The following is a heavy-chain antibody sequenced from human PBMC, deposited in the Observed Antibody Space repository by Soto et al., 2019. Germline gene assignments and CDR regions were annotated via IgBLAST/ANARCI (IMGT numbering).Heavy chain of an antibody. CDR3: ARAYLGRLPRRADYYYALDV. D-gene: IGHD1-26*01. J-gene: IGHJ6*02. Sequence: GSLRLSCAASGFTFSNYAMHWVRQAPGKGLEWVSAIGSAHDPYYLGSVKGRFSISRENAKNPLYLQMNSLTTGDTAVYYCARAYLGRLPRRADYYYALDVWGQGTTVTVSS. CDR2: IGSAHDP. CDR1: GFTFSNYA. V-gene: IGHV3-13*05.